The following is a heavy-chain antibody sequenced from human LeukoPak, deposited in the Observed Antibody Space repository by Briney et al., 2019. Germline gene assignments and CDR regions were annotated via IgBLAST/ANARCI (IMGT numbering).Heavy chain of an antibody. CDR2: IYSSGST. Sequence: SETLSLTCAVSGGSISSSHHSWGWIRQPPGKGLEWIGSIYSSGSTYYNPSLRTRVTISVDTSKNQFSLKLSSVTAADTAVYYCARDNWGRFDYWGQGTLVTVSS. J-gene: IGHJ4*02. CDR3: ARDNWGRFDY. CDR1: GGSISSSHHS. V-gene: IGHV4-39*02. D-gene: IGHD7-27*01.